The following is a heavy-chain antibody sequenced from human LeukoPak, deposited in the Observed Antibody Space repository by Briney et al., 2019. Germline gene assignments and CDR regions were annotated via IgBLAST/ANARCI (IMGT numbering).Heavy chain of an antibody. D-gene: IGHD3-3*01. Sequence: GASVKVSCKVSGYTLTELSMHWVRQAPGKGLEWMGGFDPEDAETIYAQKFQGRVTMTEDTSTDTAYMELSSLRSEDTAVYYCATVRYYDFWSGYPGKYYFDYWGQGTLVTVSS. J-gene: IGHJ4*02. CDR3: ATVRYYDFWSGYPGKYYFDY. V-gene: IGHV1-24*01. CDR1: GYTLTELS. CDR2: FDPEDAET.